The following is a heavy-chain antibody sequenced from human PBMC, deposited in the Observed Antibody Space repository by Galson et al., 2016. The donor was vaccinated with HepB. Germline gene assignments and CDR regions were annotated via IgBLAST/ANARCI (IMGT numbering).Heavy chain of an antibody. CDR1: GFSLSTSGMC. CDR2: IFSNDEK. Sequence: PALVKPTQTLTLTCTFSGFSLSTSGMCVSWIRQPPGKALEWLGHIFSNDEKLYSTSLRSRLTISKDTSKSQVVLTMTNMDSVDTATYYCARTEGDRQWFGEFFWAQGTLVTVSA. V-gene: IGHV2-26*01. D-gene: IGHD3-10*01. CDR3: ARTEGDRQWFGEFF. J-gene: IGHJ4*02.